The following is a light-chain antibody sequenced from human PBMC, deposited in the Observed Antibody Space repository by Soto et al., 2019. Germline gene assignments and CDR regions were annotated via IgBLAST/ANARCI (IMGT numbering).Light chain of an antibody. Sequence: DIQMTQSPSALSASVGDRVTITCRASQNISSWLAWYQQKPGKAPKSLIYDASSLESGVSSRLSGSGSGTEFTLTINSLQPEDFATYYCLQHYNYPLSFGPGTKVDIK. V-gene: IGKV1-5*01. CDR1: QNISSW. J-gene: IGKJ3*01. CDR2: DAS. CDR3: LQHYNYPLS.